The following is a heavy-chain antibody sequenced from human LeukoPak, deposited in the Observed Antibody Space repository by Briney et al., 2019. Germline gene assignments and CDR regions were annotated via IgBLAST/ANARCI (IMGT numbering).Heavy chain of an antibody. J-gene: IGHJ4*02. Sequence: GGSLRLSCAASGFTFSGSAMHWVRQASGKGLEWVGRIRSKTKTYATAYAASVKGRFTISRDDSKNTAYLQMNSLKTEDTAVYYCTRLKSSGWYEPFDYWGQGTLVTVSS. V-gene: IGHV3-73*01. CDR1: GFTFSGSA. CDR2: IRSKTKTYAT. D-gene: IGHD6-19*01. CDR3: TRLKSSGWYEPFDY.